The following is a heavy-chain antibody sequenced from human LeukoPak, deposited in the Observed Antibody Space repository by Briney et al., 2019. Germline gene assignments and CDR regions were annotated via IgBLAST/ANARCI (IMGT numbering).Heavy chain of an antibody. CDR2: IIPIFGTS. Sequence: GASVKVSCKASGGTFSSYAISWVRQAPGQGLEWMGGIIPIFGTSNYAQKFQGRVTINADESTSTAYMELSSLRSEDTAVYYCARERYVADHYYYGMDVWGQGTTVIVPS. CDR1: GGTFSSYA. D-gene: IGHD6-19*01. CDR3: ARERYVADHYYYGMDV. J-gene: IGHJ6*02. V-gene: IGHV1-69*13.